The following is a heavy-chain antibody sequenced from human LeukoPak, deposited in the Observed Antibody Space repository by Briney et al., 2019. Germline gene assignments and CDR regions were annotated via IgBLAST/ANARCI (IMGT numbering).Heavy chain of an antibody. CDR3: ARAGIVGLYYYYMDV. CDR1: GFTFSSHG. CDR2: IWYDGSNK. D-gene: IGHD2-21*01. V-gene: IGHV3-33*01. Sequence: GGSLRLSCAASGFTFSSHGMHWVRQAPGEGLEWVALIWYDGSNKYYGGSVKGRFTISRDNSKNTLYLQVNSLRAEDTAVYYCARAGIVGLYYYYMDVWGKGTTVTVSS. J-gene: IGHJ6*03.